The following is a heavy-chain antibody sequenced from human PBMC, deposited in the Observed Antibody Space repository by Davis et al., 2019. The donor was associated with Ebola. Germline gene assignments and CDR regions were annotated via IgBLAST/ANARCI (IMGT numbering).Heavy chain of an antibody. V-gene: IGHV3-48*02. CDR2: ISSSSSTI. CDR1: GFTFSSYS. CDR3: ARGGRWYDILTEASLMDV. Sequence: LSLTCAASGFTFSSYSMNWVRQAPGKGLEWVSYISSSSSTIYYAASVKGRFTTSRDNAKKSLYLQMNSLRDDDTAVYYCARGGRWYDILTEASLMDVWGTGTTVTVSS. J-gene: IGHJ6*03. D-gene: IGHD3-9*01.